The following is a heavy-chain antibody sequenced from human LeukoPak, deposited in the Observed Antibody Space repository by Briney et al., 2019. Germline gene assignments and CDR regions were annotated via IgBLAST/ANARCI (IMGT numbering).Heavy chain of an antibody. J-gene: IGHJ4*02. CDR2: LYTTGRT. V-gene: IGHV3-66*01. Sequence: GGSLRLSCAASKFTVSSTYMSWVRQAPGKGLEWVSVLYTTGRTEYAGSVKGRFTISRDNAKNSLYLQMNSLRVEDTAVYYCARAHNWKYGTFDYWGQGTLVTVSS. CDR3: ARAHNWKYGTFDY. D-gene: IGHD1-7*01. CDR1: KFTVSSTY.